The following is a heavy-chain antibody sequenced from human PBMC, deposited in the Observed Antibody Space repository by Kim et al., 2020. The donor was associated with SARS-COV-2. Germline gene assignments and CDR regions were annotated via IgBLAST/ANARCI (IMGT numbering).Heavy chain of an antibody. CDR1: GGSISSYY. CDR2: IYYSGST. Sequence: SETLSLTCTVSGGSISSYYWSWIRQPPGKGLEWIGYIYYSGSTNYNPSLKSRVTISVDTSKNQFSLKLSSVTAADTAVYYCARVNTHDAFDIWGQGTMVTVSS. CDR3: ARVNTHDAFDI. J-gene: IGHJ3*02. V-gene: IGHV4-59*01.